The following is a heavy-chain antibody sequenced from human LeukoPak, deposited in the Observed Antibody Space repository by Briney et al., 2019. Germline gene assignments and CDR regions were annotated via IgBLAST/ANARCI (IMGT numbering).Heavy chain of an antibody. V-gene: IGHV4-59*01. CDR1: GCSISTYY. Sequence: SETLSLTCTVSGCSISTYYWSWIRQPPGKGLEWIGYIYYSGSTNYNPSLKSRVTISVDTSKNQFSLKPSPVAAADTAVYYCARVETSYYYMDVWGKGTTVTVSS. CDR2: IYYSGST. J-gene: IGHJ6*03. CDR3: ARVETSYYYMDV.